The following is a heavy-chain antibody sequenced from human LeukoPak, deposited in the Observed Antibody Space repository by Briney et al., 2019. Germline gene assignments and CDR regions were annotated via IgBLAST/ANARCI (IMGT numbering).Heavy chain of an antibody. J-gene: IGHJ4*02. CDR1: GFSFSSYG. V-gene: IGHV3-30*02. CDR2: IRYDGSNK. D-gene: IGHD4-17*01. CDR3: AKWPKHYGDAQFDY. Sequence: GGSLRLSCVASGFSFSSYGMHWVRQAPGKGLEWVAFIRYDGSNKYYADSVKGRFTISRDNAKNTLYLQMNRLGAENTAYYYCAKWPKHYGDAQFDYWGQGTLVTVSS.